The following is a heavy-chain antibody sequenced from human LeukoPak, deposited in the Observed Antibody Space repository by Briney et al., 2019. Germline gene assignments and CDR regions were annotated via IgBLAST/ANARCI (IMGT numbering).Heavy chain of an antibody. Sequence: PSETLSLTCAVSGGSFSGYYWSWIRQPPGKGLEWIGEINHSGSTNYNPSLKSRVTISVDTSKNQFSLKLSSVTAADTAVYYCAREGYFSSTSCPPPHWGQGTLVTVSS. CDR1: GGSFSGYY. CDR2: INHSGST. D-gene: IGHD2-2*01. V-gene: IGHV4-34*01. J-gene: IGHJ1*01. CDR3: AREGYFSSTSCPPPH.